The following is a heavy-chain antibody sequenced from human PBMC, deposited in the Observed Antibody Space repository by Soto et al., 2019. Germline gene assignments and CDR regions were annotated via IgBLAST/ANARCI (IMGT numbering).Heavy chain of an antibody. V-gene: IGHV1-46*01. CDR1: AYSFTTYH. J-gene: IGHJ5*02. CDR2: INPDAGAT. D-gene: IGHD2-2*01. Sequence: ASVKVSCKASAYSFTTYHIHWVRQAPGQGLEWMGLINPDAGATNYAQRFQGRLRLTRDTSTSTVYMELRSRRFDDTAVYFCARGDIVLVPASEGNWFDPWGQGTLVTVS. CDR3: ARGDIVLVPASEGNWFDP.